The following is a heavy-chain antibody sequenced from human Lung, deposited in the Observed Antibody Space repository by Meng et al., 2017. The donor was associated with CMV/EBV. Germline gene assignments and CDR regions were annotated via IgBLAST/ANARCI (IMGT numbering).Heavy chain of an antibody. CDR3: AKEWLDATTGQFDY. Sequence: VPGVSISTDNWWSCVRQPPGKGLEWIGEIYRSGSTNYSPSLKSRVTISIDRSKNQFSLRLTSVTAADTAVYHCAKEWLDATTGQFDYWGQGTLVTVSS. V-gene: IGHV4-4*02. D-gene: IGHD1-26*01. J-gene: IGHJ4*02. CDR1: GVSISTDNW. CDR2: IYRSGST.